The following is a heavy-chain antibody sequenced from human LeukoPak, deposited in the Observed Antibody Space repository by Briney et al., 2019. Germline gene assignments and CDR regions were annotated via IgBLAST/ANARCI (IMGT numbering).Heavy chain of an antibody. Sequence: ASETLSLTCTVSGGSISSYYWSWIRQPPGKGLEWIGYIYYSGSTNYNPSLKSRVTISVDTSKNQFSLKLSSVTAADTAVYYCARVNCTNGVCYSSRGWFDPWGQGTLVTVSS. V-gene: IGHV4-59*01. J-gene: IGHJ5*02. CDR2: IYYSGST. CDR3: ARVNCTNGVCYSSRGWFDP. CDR1: GGSISSYY. D-gene: IGHD2-8*01.